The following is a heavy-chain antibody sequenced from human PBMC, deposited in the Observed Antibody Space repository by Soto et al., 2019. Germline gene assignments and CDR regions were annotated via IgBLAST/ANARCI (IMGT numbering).Heavy chain of an antibody. V-gene: IGHV5-51*01. CDR1: GYSFTSYW. CDR3: ASRTNEYYDFWSGYPDAFDI. Sequence: GESLKISGKGSGYSFTSYWIGWVRQMPGKGLEWMGIIYPGDSDTRYSPSFQGQVTISADKSISTAYLQWSSLKASDTAMYYCASRTNEYYDFWSGYPDAFDIWGQGTMVTVSS. J-gene: IGHJ3*02. D-gene: IGHD3-3*01. CDR2: IYPGDSDT.